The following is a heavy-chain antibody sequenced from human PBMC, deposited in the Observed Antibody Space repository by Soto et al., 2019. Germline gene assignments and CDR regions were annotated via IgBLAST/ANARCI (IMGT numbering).Heavy chain of an antibody. V-gene: IGHV3-30*18. J-gene: IGHJ3*02. CDR3: AKEVRYYYDSSGVDAFDI. CDR1: GFTSGSYG. Sequence: QVQLVESWAGVAQPGRALRLSCAASGFTSGSYGMHWVLQAPGKGLEWVAVTSYSGSDEYYADSVNGRYTIYRDNSKNMVYLQMNSLSTEDTAVYYCAKEVRYYYDSSGVDAFDIWGQGTMVTVSS. D-gene: IGHD3-22*01. CDR2: TSYSGSDE.